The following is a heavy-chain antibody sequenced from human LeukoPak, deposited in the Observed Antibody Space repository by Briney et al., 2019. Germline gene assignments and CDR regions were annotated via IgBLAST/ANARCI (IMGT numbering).Heavy chain of an antibody. CDR2: IYYSGST. J-gene: IGHJ5*02. CDR1: GGSISSYY. V-gene: IGHV4-59*12. CDR3: AKNGQSGFSFDP. Sequence: SETLSLTCTVSGGSISSYYWSWIRQPPGKGLEWIGYIYYSGSTNYNPSLKSRVTISVDTSKNQFSLKLSSVTAADTAVYYCAKNGQSGFSFDPWGQGTLVTVSS. D-gene: IGHD2-8*01.